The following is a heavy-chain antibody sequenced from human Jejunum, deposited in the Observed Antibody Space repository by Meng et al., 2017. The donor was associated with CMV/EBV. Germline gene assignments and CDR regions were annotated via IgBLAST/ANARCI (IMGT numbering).Heavy chain of an antibody. V-gene: IGHV1-46*01. CDR3: ARATYTSSWSEAGFEF. CDR2: INPDGGSR. Sequence: SGYSFSKFYIHWVRQAPGQRPEWMGIINPDGGSRSYAQQFHGRLAVTRDTSTSTGYMELSDLQSVDTAIYYCARATYTSSWSEAGFEFWGQGTLVTVSS. J-gene: IGHJ4*02. CDR1: GYSFSKFY. D-gene: IGHD2-2*01.